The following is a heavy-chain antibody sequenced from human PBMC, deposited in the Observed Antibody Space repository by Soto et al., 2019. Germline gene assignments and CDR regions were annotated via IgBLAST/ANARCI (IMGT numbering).Heavy chain of an antibody. D-gene: IGHD3-10*01. CDR2: IYYSGST. CDR1: GGSISSSSYY. J-gene: IGHJ4*01. V-gene: IGHV4-39*01. Sequence: SETLSLTCTVSGGSISSSSYYWGWIRQPPGKGLEWIGSIYYSGSTYYNPSLKSRVTISVDTSKNQFSLKLSSVTAADTAVYYRARTMVRGVRPYYLDYSAQGTLVTVSS. CDR3: ARTMVRGVRPYYLDY.